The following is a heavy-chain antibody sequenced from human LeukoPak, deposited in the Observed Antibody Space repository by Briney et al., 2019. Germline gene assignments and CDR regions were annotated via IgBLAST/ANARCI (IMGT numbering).Heavy chain of an antibody. D-gene: IGHD1-1*01. V-gene: IGHV4-34*01. CDR1: GGSFSGYY. J-gene: IGHJ4*02. Sequence: SETLSLTCADYGGSFSGYYWSWIRQPPGKGLEWIGEINHSGSTNYNPSLKSRVTISVDTSKNQFSLKLSSVTAADTAVYYCARDRGTWNDDGFDYWGQGTLVTVSS. CDR2: INHSGST. CDR3: ARDRGTWNDDGFDY.